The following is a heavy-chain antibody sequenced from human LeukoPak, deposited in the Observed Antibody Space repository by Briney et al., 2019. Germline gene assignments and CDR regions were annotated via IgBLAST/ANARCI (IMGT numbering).Heavy chain of an antibody. CDR2: IYNGGST. V-gene: IGHV3-53*01. Sequence: GGSLRLSCAASGFTVSSNYMSWVRQAPGKGLEWVSVIYNGGSTYYADSVKGRFTISRDNSKNTLYLQMNSLRAEDTAVYYCARTDGPGIAAAGYWFDPWGQGTLVTVSS. CDR1: GFTVSSNY. J-gene: IGHJ5*02. D-gene: IGHD6-13*01. CDR3: ARTDGPGIAAAGYWFDP.